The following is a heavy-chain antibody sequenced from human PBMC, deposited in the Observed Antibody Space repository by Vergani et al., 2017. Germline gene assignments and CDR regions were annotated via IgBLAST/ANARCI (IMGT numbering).Heavy chain of an antibody. CDR3: ARGLVAPNFDY. Sequence: QVQLVQSGAEVKKPGASVKVSCKASGYTFTSYYMHWVRQAPGQGLEWMGWINTGNGNTKYSQKFQGRVTITRDTSASTAYMELSSLRSEDTAVYYCARGLVAPNFDYWGQGTLVTVSS. CDR1: GYTFTSYY. D-gene: IGHD2-8*02. J-gene: IGHJ4*02. CDR2: INTGNGNT. V-gene: IGHV1-3*04.